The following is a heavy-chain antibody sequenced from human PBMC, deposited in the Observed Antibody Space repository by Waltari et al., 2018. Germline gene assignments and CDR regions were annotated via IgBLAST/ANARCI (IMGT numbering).Heavy chain of an antibody. CDR3: HGSGIGGADV. CDR1: GGSISSGSYY. J-gene: IGHJ6*02. Sequence: QVQLQESGPGLVKPSQTLSLTCTVSGGSISSGSYYGSWIRQPAGKGLEWIGYIYTSGSTNYTPSRKSRVTISVDTSKNQFSLKLSSVTAADTAVYYCHGSGIGGADVWGQGTTVTVSS. D-gene: IGHD3-10*01. V-gene: IGHV4-61*02. CDR2: IYTSGST.